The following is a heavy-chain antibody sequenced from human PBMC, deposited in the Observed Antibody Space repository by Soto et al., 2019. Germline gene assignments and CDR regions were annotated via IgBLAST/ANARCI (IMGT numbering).Heavy chain of an antibody. Sequence: ASVKVSCKASGYTFTSYGISWVRQAPGQGLEWMGWISAYNGNTNYAQKLQGRVTMTTDTSTSTAYMELRSLRSDDTAVYYCARTSSRWAYQLRRQPLDYWGQGTLVTVA. CDR2: ISAYNGNT. CDR3: ARTSSRWAYQLRRQPLDY. J-gene: IGHJ4*02. V-gene: IGHV1-18*04. D-gene: IGHD2-2*01. CDR1: GYTFTSYG.